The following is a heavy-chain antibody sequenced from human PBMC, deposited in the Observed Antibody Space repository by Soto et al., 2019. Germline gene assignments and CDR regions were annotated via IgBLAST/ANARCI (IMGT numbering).Heavy chain of an antibody. J-gene: IGHJ5*02. CDR2: IYYDGSNK. D-gene: IGHD5-12*01. V-gene: IGHV3-33*01. CDR3: ARGHGVATTMGWFDP. Sequence: QVQLVESGGGVVQPGRSLRLSCAASGFTFSSYGIHWVRQAPGKGLEWVAVIYYDGSNKYYADSVKGRFTISRDNSKNTLDLQMTGLRADDTAVYYCARGHGVATTMGWFDPWGQGTVVTVSS. CDR1: GFTFSSYG.